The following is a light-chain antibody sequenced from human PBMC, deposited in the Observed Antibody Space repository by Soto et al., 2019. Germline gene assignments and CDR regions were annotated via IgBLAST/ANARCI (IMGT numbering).Light chain of an antibody. V-gene: IGKV1-39*01. Sequence: DTRMTQSPSSLSASVGDRVTITCRASQSISTYLNWYQQKPGKAPKLLIYAASSVQSGVPSRFGGSGSGTDFTLTINSLQPEDFATYYCQQSYSTPRTFGQGTKLEIK. J-gene: IGKJ2*01. CDR3: QQSYSTPRT. CDR1: QSISTY. CDR2: AAS.